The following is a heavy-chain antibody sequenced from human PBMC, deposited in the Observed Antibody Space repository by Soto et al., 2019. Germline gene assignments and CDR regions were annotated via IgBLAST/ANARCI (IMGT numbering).Heavy chain of an antibody. CDR3: ARHGSIAAAGTYGMDV. V-gene: IGHV5-10-1*01. J-gene: IGHJ6*02. D-gene: IGHD6-13*01. CDR1: GYSFTSYW. Sequence: GESLKISCRGSGYSFTSYWISWVRQMPGKGLEWMGRIDPSDSYTNYSPSFRGHVTISADKSISTAYLQWSSLKASDTAMYYCARHGSIAAAGTYGMDVWGQGTTVTVSS. CDR2: IDPSDSYT.